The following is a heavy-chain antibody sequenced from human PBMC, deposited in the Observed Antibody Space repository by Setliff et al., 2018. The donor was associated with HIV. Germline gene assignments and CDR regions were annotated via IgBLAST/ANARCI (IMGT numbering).Heavy chain of an antibody. J-gene: IGHJ4*02. Sequence: PSETLSLTCAVYGGSFNGHYWAWIRQSPGKGLEWIGEINHNGLTTYNPALTGRVIMSVETSKNQFSLKLTPVTAADTAVYFCASGSMIYYGSGTYYRHQWYFNYWGQGTRVTVSS. CDR3: ASGSMIYYGSGTYYRHQWYFNY. CDR1: GGSFNGHY. CDR2: INHNGLT. D-gene: IGHD3-10*01. V-gene: IGHV4-34*01.